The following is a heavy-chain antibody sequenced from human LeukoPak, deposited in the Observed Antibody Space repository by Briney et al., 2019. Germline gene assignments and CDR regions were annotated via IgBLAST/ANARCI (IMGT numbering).Heavy chain of an antibody. CDR3: ALWRDIVDGLYYYYGMDV. V-gene: IGHV1-8*01. CDR2: RNPNNGNT. J-gene: IGHJ6*02. CDR1: GYTFTSYD. D-gene: IGHD2-15*01. Sequence: ASVKVSCKASGYTFTSYDINWVRQATGQGLEWMGWRNPNNGNTGYAQKFQGRITMTRNTSISTAYMELSSMRYEATAVYYCALWRDIVDGLYYYYGMDVWAKGPRSPSP.